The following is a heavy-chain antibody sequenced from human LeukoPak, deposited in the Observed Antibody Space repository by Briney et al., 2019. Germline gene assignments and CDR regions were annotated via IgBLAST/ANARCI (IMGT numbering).Heavy chain of an antibody. CDR3: ARQSSSWYEINWFDP. J-gene: IGHJ5*02. CDR1: GGSVSSGSYY. CDR2: IYYSGST. V-gene: IGHV4-61*01. Sequence: SETLSLTCTVSGGSVSSGSYYWSWIRQPPGKGLEWIGYIYYSGSTNYNPSLKSRVTISVDTSKNQFSLKLSSVTAADTAVYYCARQSSSWYEINWFDPWGQGTLVTVSS. D-gene: IGHD6-13*01.